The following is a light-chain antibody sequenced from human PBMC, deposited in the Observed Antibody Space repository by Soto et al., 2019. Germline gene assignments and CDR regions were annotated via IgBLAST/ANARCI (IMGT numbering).Light chain of an antibody. CDR3: QQRSNWPIT. J-gene: IGKJ5*01. Sequence: IVLTQSPATLSLSPGERATLSSRASQSVSSYLAWYQQKPGQAPRLLIYDASNRATGIPARFSGSGSGTDFTLTISSLEPEDFAVYYCQQRSNWPITVGQGTRLEIK. V-gene: IGKV3-11*01. CDR1: QSVSSY. CDR2: DAS.